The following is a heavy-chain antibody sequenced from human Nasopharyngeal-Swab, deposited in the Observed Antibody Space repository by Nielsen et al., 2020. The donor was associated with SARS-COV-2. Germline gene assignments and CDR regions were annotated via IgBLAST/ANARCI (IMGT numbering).Heavy chain of an antibody. CDR2: MNPNSGNT. D-gene: IGHD3-16*01. V-gene: IGHV1-8*02. CDR3: AKDNDFDP. CDR1: GYTFTGYY. J-gene: IGHJ5*01. Sequence: ASAQVFCKASGYTFTGYYMHWVRQAPGQGLEWMGWMNPNSGNTGYEQKSQGRVTMTRNNTTSTAYMELGSLRSGETAVYYCAKDNDFDPWGQGTLVTVSS.